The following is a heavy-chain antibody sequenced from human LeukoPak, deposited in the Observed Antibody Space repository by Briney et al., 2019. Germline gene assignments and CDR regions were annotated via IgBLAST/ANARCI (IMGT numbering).Heavy chain of an antibody. CDR3: ARDGRFSTYMDV. D-gene: IGHD3-3*01. CDR2: VFYSGST. J-gene: IGHJ6*03. Sequence: PSETLSLTCTVSGDSIGSGDNYWSWVRQHPEKGLEWIGYVFYSGSTYYNPSLKSRATISVGTSKNQFSLKLSSVTAADTAVYYCARDGRFSTYMDVWGKGTTVTVSS. V-gene: IGHV4-31*03. CDR1: GDSIGSGDNY.